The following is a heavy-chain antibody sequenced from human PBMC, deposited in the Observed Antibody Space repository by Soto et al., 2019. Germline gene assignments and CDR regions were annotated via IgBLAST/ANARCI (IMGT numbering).Heavy chain of an antibody. CDR3: TTDLQAYCDGTTCYAGNYYYDDMDV. CDR1: GFSFRNAW. Sequence: GGSLRLSCAASGFSFRNAWMSWVRQAPGKGLEWVGHSKSKGDGGTRDYAAPVKGRFTISRDDSKNTLFLQMNSLKNEDTAIYFCTTDLQAYCDGTTCYAGNYYYDDMDVWGQGTTVTVSS. D-gene: IGHD2-2*01. V-gene: IGHV3-15*01. CDR2: SKSKGDGGTR. J-gene: IGHJ6*02.